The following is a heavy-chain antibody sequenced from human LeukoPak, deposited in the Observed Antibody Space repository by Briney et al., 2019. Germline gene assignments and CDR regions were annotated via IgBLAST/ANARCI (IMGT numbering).Heavy chain of an antibody. V-gene: IGHV4-34*01. CDR3: ARGRHTPTKFGAMSYFDY. Sequence: RASETLSLTCTVSGGSISSYYWSWIRQPPGKGLEWIGEINHSGSTNYNPSLKSRVTISVDTSKNQFSLKLSSVTAADTAVYYCARGRHTPTKFGAMSYFDYWGQGTLVTVSS. CDR2: INHSGST. J-gene: IGHJ4*02. D-gene: IGHD3-10*02. CDR1: GGSISSYY.